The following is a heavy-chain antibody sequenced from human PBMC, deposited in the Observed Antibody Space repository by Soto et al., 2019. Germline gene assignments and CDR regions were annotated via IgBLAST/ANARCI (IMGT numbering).Heavy chain of an antibody. CDR3: ARGGIAAAGNFRY. Sequence: QVQLQQWGAGLLKPSETLSLTCAVYGGSFSGYYWSWIRQPPGKGLEWIGEINHSGSTNYNPSHKSRVTISVDTSKNQFSLKLSSVTAADTAVYYCARGGIAAAGNFRYWGQGTLVTVSS. D-gene: IGHD6-13*01. V-gene: IGHV4-34*01. CDR2: INHSGST. CDR1: GGSFSGYY. J-gene: IGHJ4*02.